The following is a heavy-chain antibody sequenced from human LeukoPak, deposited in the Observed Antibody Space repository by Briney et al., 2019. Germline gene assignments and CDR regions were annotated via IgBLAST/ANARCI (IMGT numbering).Heavy chain of an antibody. Sequence: ASVKVSCKASGYTFTDYYINWVRQAPGQGLEWMGWINTNTGNPTYAQGFTGRFVFSLDTSVSTAYLQISSLKAEDTAVYYCARDGSGSYWNRVVDYWGQGTLVTVSS. CDR1: GYTFTDYY. J-gene: IGHJ4*02. V-gene: IGHV7-4-1*02. CDR2: INTNTGNP. CDR3: ARDGSGSYWNRVVDY. D-gene: IGHD1-26*01.